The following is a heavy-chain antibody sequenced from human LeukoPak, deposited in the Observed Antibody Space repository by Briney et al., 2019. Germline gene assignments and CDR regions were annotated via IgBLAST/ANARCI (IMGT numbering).Heavy chain of an antibody. CDR3: AREHPRGEVDDFDY. D-gene: IGHD3-16*01. CDR1: GGSISSGFYY. Sequence: SETLSLTCTVSGGSISSGFYYWSWIRQPAGKGLEWIGRIYTSGSTNYNPSLKSRISISVHTSKNQFSLKLTSVTAADTAVYYCAREHPRGEVDDFDYWGQGTLVTVSS. CDR2: IYTSGST. J-gene: IGHJ4*02. V-gene: IGHV4-61*02.